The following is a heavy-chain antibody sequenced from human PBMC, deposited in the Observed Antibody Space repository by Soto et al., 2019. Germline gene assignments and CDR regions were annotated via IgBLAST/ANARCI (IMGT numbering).Heavy chain of an antibody. J-gene: IGHJ5*02. CDR2: INPNSGGT. Sequence: ASVKVSCKASGYTFTGYYMHWVRQAPGQGLEWMGWINPNSGGTNYAQKFQGWVTMTRDTSISTAYMELSRLRSDDTAVYYCARDLSSLGELSSRWFDPWGQGTLVTVSS. CDR1: GYTFTGYY. CDR3: ARDLSSLGELSSRWFDP. V-gene: IGHV1-2*04. D-gene: IGHD3-10*01.